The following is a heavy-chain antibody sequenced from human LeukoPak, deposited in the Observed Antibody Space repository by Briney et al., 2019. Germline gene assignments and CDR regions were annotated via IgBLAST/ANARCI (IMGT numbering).Heavy chain of an antibody. CDR1: GFNFTNHA. J-gene: IGHJ4*02. D-gene: IGHD5-24*01. Sequence: GGSLRLSCAASGFNFTNHAMSWVRQVPGKGLEWVATISGSGGDSYYADSVKGRFTISRDNSKSMLFLQMNNLRADDTATYFCVRDVGPYGGSPGADWGQGTLVIVSS. CDR3: VRDVGPYGGSPGAD. CDR2: ISGSGGDS. V-gene: IGHV3-23*01.